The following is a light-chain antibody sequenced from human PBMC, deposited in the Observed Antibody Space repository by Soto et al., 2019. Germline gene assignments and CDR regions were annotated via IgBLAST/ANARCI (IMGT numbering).Light chain of an antibody. V-gene: IGLV2-14*01. CDR2: DVT. J-gene: IGLJ1*01. Sequence: QSVLTQPASVSGSPGQSITLLCTGTSSDIGIYNSVSWYQQHPGKAPKLMIHDVTNRPSGVSDRFSGSKSGNTASLTISGLQAEDGADYYCSSYTSSSSYVFGTGTKVTVL. CDR1: SSDIGIYNS. CDR3: SSYTSSSSYV.